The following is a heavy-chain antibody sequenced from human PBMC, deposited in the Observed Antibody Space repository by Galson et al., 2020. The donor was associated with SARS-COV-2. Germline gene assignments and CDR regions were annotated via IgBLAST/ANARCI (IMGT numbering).Heavy chain of an antibody. J-gene: IGHJ4*02. D-gene: IGHD1-26*01. Sequence: SETLSLTCIVSGDSIVNYYWSWIRQPPGKGLEWIGYIYNSGSSNYNPSLKSRVTMSVDTPKNQFSLKLSSVTGADSAVYYCARERSLPCGGTYQDWVQGTPVTVSS. CDR3: ARERSLPCGGTYQD. CDR2: IYNSGSS. CDR1: GDSIVNYY. V-gene: IGHV4-59*01.